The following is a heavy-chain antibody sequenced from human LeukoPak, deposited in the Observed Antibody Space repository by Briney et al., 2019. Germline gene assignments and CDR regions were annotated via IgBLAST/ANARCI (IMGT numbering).Heavy chain of an antibody. CDR1: GGSFSGYY. V-gene: IGHV4-34*01. Sequence: PSETLSLTCAVYGGSFSGYYWSWIRQPPGKGLEWIGEINHSGSTNYNPSLKSRVTISVDTSKNQFSLKLSPVTAADTAVYYCARGPDIVVASASYYFDYWGQGTLVTVSS. D-gene: IGHD2-2*01. CDR3: ARGPDIVVASASYYFDY. J-gene: IGHJ4*02. CDR2: INHSGST.